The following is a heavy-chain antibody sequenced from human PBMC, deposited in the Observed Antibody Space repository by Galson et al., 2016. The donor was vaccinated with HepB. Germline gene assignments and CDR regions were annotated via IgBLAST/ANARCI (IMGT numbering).Heavy chain of an antibody. CDR2: IGVSSSYT. Sequence: SLRLSCAASGFPFHKYNMNWIRQAPGKGLEWVASIGVSSSYTYHAESVAGRFGISRDTAKQSIFLHMSDLRTEDTARYFCHSFSLDPHFDLCGPGTLVAVSS. V-gene: IGHV3-21*01. CDR1: GFPFHKYN. J-gene: IGHJ2*01. D-gene: IGHD3/OR15-3a*01. CDR3: HSFSLDPHFDL.